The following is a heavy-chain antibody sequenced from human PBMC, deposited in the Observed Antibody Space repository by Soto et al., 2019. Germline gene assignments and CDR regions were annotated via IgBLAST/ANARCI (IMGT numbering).Heavy chain of an antibody. D-gene: IGHD4-17*01. CDR2: ITPLFETI. CDR3: ARGYGGYFDD. J-gene: IGHJ4*02. CDR1: GVTINSFA. V-gene: IGHV1-69*01. Sequence: QVQLVQSGAEVKKPGSSVKVSCKASGVTINSFAVTWVRQAPGQGLQWLGGITPLFETINYAQNFQGRVTITADESTTTSYMELRGLASEDTAVYYCARGYGGYFDDWGQGTLVTVSS.